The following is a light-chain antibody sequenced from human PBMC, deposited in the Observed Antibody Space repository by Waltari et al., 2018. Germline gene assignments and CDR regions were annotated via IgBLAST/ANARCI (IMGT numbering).Light chain of an antibody. CDR2: RNE. CDR3: ATWDDRLSGPV. V-gene: IGLV1-47*01. Sequence: QSVLSQPPSASGTPGQTITISCSGSSSNIGTNYVSWYQQVPGAAPKLLISRNEQRPPGVPARVSGSKPPPSASLAVSGLRSEDEATYYCATWDDRLSGPVFGGGTTLTVL. J-gene: IGLJ3*02. CDR1: SSNIGTNY.